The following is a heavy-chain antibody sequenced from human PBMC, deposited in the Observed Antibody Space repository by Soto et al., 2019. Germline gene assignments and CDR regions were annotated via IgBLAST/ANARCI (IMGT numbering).Heavy chain of an antibody. D-gene: IGHD2-15*01. CDR1: GGSFSGYY. V-gene: IGHV4-34*01. CDR2: INHSGST. Sequence: SETLSLTCAVYGGSFSGYYCSWIRQPPGKGLEWIGEINHSGSTNYNPSLKSRVTISVDTSKNQFSLKLSSVTAADTAVYYCARGRIVVVVAATYNWFDPWGQETLVTVSS. J-gene: IGHJ5*02. CDR3: ARGRIVVVVAATYNWFDP.